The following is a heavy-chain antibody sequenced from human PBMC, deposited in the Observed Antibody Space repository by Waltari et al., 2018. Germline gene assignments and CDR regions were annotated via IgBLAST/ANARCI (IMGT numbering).Heavy chain of an antibody. V-gene: IGHV4-39*01. CDR2: NYYTGKP. D-gene: IGHD1-26*01. CDR1: GGSISSINYN. CDR3: ARTYSGDYEFWFDP. Sequence: QLQLQESGPGLVTSSETLSLSCPVSGGSISSINYNWGWIRQPPGKGLEWIGSNYYTGKPYDNPSLKSRITISVDTSKNQFSLKLTSVTAADTALYYCARTYSGDYEFWFDPWGQGTLVSVSS. J-gene: IGHJ5*02.